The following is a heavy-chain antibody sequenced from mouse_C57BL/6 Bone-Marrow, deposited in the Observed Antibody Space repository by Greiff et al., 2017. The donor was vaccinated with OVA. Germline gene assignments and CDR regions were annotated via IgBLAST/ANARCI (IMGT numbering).Heavy chain of an antibody. CDR1: GYAFSSSW. Sequence: VQGVESGPELVKPGASVKISCKASGYAFSSSWMNWVKQRPGKGLEWIGRIYPGDGDTNYNGKFKGKGTLTADKSSSTAYMQLSSLTSEDSAVYFCARCDWIYYVDYWGQGTTLTVSS. CDR2: IYPGDGDT. J-gene: IGHJ2*01. V-gene: IGHV1-82*01. D-gene: IGHD2-13*01. CDR3: ARCDWIYYVDY.